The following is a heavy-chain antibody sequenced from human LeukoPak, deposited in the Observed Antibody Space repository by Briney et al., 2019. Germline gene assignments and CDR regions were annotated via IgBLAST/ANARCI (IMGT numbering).Heavy chain of an antibody. CDR3: VRSSGYSYGRRWFDY. D-gene: IGHD5-18*01. CDR1: GGSISSDNYY. V-gene: IGHV4-61*02. CDR2: IYRSGST. Sequence: SQTLSLTCTVSGGSISSDNYYWSWIRQPAGKGLEWIGRIYRSGSTNYNPSLKSRVTISVDTSKNQFSLKLSFVTAADTAVYYCVRSSGYSYGRRWFDYWGQGTLVTVSS. J-gene: IGHJ4*02.